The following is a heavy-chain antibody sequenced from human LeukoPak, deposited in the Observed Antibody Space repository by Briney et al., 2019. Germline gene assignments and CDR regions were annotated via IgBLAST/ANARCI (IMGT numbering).Heavy chain of an antibody. Sequence: GGSLRLSCAASGFTFSDHFMSWIRQAPGKGLEWVAYISSSGSTIYYADSVKGRFTISRDNAKTSLYLQMNSLRAEDTAIYYCAREDLSSSWPSGFDYWGQGTLVTVSS. CDR1: GFTFSDHF. CDR2: ISSSGSTI. J-gene: IGHJ4*02. V-gene: IGHV3-11*01. CDR3: AREDLSSSWPSGFDY. D-gene: IGHD6-13*01.